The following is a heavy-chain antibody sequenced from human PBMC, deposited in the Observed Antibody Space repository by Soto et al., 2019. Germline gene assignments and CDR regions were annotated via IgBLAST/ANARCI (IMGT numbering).Heavy chain of an antibody. CDR3: ARDWGGGSYNTSITMIVVGPFDP. D-gene: IGHD3-22*01. CDR1: AGSISGGGYY. Sequence: LSLPCTVSAGSISGGGYYWSWIRQHPVKGLEWIGYVYYSGSTYYNPSLKSRVTISVDTSKNQFSLKLSSVTAADTAVYYCARDWGGGSYNTSITMIVVGPFDPWGQGTLVTVSS. J-gene: IGHJ5*02. CDR2: VYYSGST. V-gene: IGHV4-31*03.